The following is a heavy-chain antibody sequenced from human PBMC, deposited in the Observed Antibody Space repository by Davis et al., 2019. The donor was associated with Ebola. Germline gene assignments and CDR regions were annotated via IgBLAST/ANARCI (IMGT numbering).Heavy chain of an antibody. D-gene: IGHD4-17*01. CDR2: ISSSSSYI. J-gene: IGHJ4*02. V-gene: IGHV3-21*01. Sequence: GESLKISCATSGFTFRSYNMNWVRQAPGKGLEWVSSISSSSSYIFYADSVKGRFTISRDNAKNSLYLQMHSLRAEDTALYYCARGYGTFDYWGRGTLVTVSA. CDR3: ARGYGTFDY. CDR1: GFTFRSYN.